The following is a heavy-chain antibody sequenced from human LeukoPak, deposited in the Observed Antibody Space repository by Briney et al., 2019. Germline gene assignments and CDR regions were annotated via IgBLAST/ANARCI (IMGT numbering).Heavy chain of an antibody. Sequence: GGSLRLSCAASGFTFSSYAMHCVRQAPGKGLEWVAFISSDGSNKYSADSVKGRFTISRDNSKNTLYLQMNSPRDEDTAVYYCDPHDSSSHFWGQGTLVTVSS. CDR1: GFTFSSYA. CDR2: ISSDGSNK. CDR3: DPHDSSSHF. V-gene: IGHV3-30-3*01. D-gene: IGHD6-6*01. J-gene: IGHJ4*02.